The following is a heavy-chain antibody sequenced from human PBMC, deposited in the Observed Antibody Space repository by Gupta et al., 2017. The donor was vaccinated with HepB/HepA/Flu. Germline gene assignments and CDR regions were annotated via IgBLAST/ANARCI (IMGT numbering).Heavy chain of an antibody. CDR2: MNPNSGNT. CDR3: ARLSSRAGYYYYYGMDV. CDR1: GYTFTSYD. V-gene: IGHV1-8*01. D-gene: IGHD6-13*01. J-gene: IGHJ6*02. Sequence: QVQLVQSGAEVKKPGASVKVSCKASGYTFTSYDINWVRQATGQGLEWMGWMNPNSGNTGYAQKFQGRVTMTRNTSISTAYMELSSLRSEDTAVYYCARLSSRAGYYYYYGMDVWGQGTTVTGSS.